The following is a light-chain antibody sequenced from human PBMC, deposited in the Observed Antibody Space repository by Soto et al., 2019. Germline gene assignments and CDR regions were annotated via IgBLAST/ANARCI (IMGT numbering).Light chain of an antibody. Sequence: EIVMTQSPATLSVSPGERATLSCRASQSVNSHLAWYQQRPGQAPRLLIYGAFTRATGIPARFSGSGSGTQFTHTISSLQSADLAVYYCHQYKDWPPFSFGQGTKLET. CDR1: QSVNSH. CDR3: HQYKDWPPFS. J-gene: IGKJ2*03. CDR2: GAF. V-gene: IGKV3-15*01.